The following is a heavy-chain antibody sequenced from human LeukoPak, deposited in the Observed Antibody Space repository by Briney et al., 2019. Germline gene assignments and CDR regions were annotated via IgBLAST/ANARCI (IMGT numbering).Heavy chain of an antibody. CDR3: ARGKQAADGIFGY. CDR1: GFTFSSYS. J-gene: IGHJ4*02. D-gene: IGHD6-13*01. V-gene: IGHV3-21*01. Sequence: GGSLRLSCAASGFTFSSYSMNWVRQAPGKGLEWVSSISSSSSYIYYADSVKGRFTISRDNAKNSLYLQMNSLRAEDTAVYYCARGKQAADGIFGYWGQGTLVTVSS. CDR2: ISSSSSYI.